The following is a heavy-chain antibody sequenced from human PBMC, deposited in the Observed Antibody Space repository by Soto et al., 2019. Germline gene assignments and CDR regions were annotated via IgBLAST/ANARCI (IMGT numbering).Heavy chain of an antibody. CDR1: GFTFSNYG. J-gene: IGHJ6*02. D-gene: IGHD3-3*01. V-gene: IGHV3-30*18. CDR3: VKDGGFLDMWSGFNGMDV. Sequence: QVQLVESGGGVVEPGRSLTLSCAASGFTFSNYGMHWVRQAPGKGLEWVAVMSYHGSDTQYADDVKGRFSLSRDNSKNTFYLQMNSLRLEDTAVYFCVKDGGFLDMWSGFNGMDVWGQGTTVNVFS. CDR2: MSYHGSDT.